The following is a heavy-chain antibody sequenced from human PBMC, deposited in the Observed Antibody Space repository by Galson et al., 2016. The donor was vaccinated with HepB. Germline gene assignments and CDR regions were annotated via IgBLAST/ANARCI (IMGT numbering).Heavy chain of an antibody. CDR1: GFTFSSYG. D-gene: IGHD1-14*01. CDR3: ARDTTAWARDC. Sequence: SLRLSCAASGFTFSSYGMHWVRQAPGKGLEWVAVISYDGSNKYDADSVKGRFTISRDNAKNSLYLQMNSLRAEDTAMYYCARDTTAWARDCWGQGTLVTVSS. V-gene: IGHV3-30*03. CDR2: ISYDGSNK. J-gene: IGHJ4*02.